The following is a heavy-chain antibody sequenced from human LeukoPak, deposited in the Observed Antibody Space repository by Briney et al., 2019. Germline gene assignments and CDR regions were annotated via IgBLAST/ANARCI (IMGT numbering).Heavy chain of an antibody. Sequence: SETLSLTCTGSGGSISGYYWTWIRQPAGKGLEWIGRINTSGSTNYNPSLKSRVTMSVDTSKNQFSLKLSSVTAADTAVYYCARSDFWSAYYNYWGQGTLVTVSS. CDR2: INTSGST. D-gene: IGHD3-3*01. CDR3: ARSDFWSAYYNY. CDR1: GGSISGYY. V-gene: IGHV4-4*07. J-gene: IGHJ4*02.